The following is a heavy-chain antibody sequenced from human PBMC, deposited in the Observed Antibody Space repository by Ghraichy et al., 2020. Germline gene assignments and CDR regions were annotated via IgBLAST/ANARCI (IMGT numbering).Heavy chain of an antibody. J-gene: IGHJ6*02. CDR2: INSDGSST. D-gene: IGHD3-10*01. Sequence: LSLTCAASGFTFSTSWIHWVRQGPGQGLVWVSLINSDGSSTNYADSVKGRFTISRDNAKNTLYLQMNSMRAEDTAVYYCVRDYFYSMDVWGQGTTVTVSS. V-gene: IGHV3-74*01. CDR1: GFTFSTSW. CDR3: VRDYFYSMDV.